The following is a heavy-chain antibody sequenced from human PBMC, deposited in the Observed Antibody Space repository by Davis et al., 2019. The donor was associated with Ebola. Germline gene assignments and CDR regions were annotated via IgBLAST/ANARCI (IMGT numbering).Heavy chain of an antibody. Sequence: ASVKVSCKTSGYTFTGYYMHWVRQAPGQGLEWMGWINPNSGGTNYAQKFQGWVTMTRDTSISTAYMELSRLRSDDTAVYYCAIGYCSGGSSCGMDVWGQGTTVTVSS. D-gene: IGHD2-15*01. CDR1: GYTFTGYY. CDR2: INPNSGGT. CDR3: AIGYCSGGSSCGMDV. J-gene: IGHJ6*02. V-gene: IGHV1-2*04.